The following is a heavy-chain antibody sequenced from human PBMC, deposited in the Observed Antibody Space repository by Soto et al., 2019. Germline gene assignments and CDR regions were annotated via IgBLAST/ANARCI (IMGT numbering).Heavy chain of an antibody. V-gene: IGHV1-18*01. J-gene: IGHJ4*02. CDR1: GYTFTSYH. CDR2: ISAYNTNT. CDR3: ARDTPPTDY. Sequence: QVQLVQSGAEVKKPGASVKVSCKTSGYTFTSYHISWVRQAPGQGLEWMGWISAYNTNTNYAQKFQGRVTMTTYTLTSTAYMELRSLRSDDTAVDYCARDTPPTDYWGQGTLVTVAS.